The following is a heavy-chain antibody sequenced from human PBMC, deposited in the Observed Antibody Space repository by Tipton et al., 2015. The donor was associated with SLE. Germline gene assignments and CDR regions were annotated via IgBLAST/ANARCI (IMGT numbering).Heavy chain of an antibody. J-gene: IGHJ5*02. CDR3: ARGEVYCGGDCYYWFDP. D-gene: IGHD2-21*01. CDR1: GFTFSSYA. Sequence: RSLRLSCAASGFTFSSYAMHWVRQAPGKGLEWVAVISYDGSNKYYADSVKGRFTISRDNSKNTLYLQMNSLRAEDTAVYYCARGEVYCGGDCYYWFDPWGQGTLVTVSS. V-gene: IGHV3-30*04. CDR2: ISYDGSNK.